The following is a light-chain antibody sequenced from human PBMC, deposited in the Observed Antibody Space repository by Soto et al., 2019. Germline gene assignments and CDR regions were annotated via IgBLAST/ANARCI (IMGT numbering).Light chain of an antibody. CDR1: SSDIGAHNY. CDR3: SSHRGSISFYV. V-gene: IGLV2-14*01. J-gene: IGLJ1*01. Sequence: QSALTQPASVSGSPGQSITISCTGTSSDIGAHNYVSWYQQHPGKAPKLMISEVSNRPSGISIRFSGSKSGNTASLTISGLQAEDEADYYCSSHRGSISFYVFGTGTKVTVL. CDR2: EVS.